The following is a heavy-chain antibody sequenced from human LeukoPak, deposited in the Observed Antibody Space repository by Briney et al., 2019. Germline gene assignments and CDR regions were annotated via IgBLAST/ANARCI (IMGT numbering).Heavy chain of an antibody. D-gene: IGHD2-2*01. CDR3: ARSRRYCSSTSCPLFAY. CDR1: GFTFSSYA. Sequence: GGSLRLSCAASGFTFSSYAMHWVRQAPGKGLEWVAVISYDGSNKYYADSVKGRFTISRDHSKNTLYLQMNSLRAEDTAVYYCARSRRYCSSTSCPLFAYWGQGTLVTVSS. CDR2: ISYDGSNK. V-gene: IGHV3-30*04. J-gene: IGHJ4*02.